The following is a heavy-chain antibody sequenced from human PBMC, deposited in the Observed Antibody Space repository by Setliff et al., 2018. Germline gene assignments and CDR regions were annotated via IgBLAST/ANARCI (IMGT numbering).Heavy chain of an antibody. J-gene: IGHJ4*02. D-gene: IGHD2-2*01. Sequence: PSETLSLTCAVSGYSISSSSYYWGWIRQPPGKGLEWIGSIYYSGSTYYNPSLKSRVTISVDTSKNQFSLKLSSVTAADTAVYYCARFVVVPAEHFDYWGQGTLVTVSS. CDR3: ARFVVVPAEHFDY. V-gene: IGHV4-39*01. CDR1: GYSISSSSYY. CDR2: IYYSGST.